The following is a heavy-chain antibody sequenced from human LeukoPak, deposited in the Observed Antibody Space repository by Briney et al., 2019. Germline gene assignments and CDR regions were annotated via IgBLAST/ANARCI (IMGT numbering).Heavy chain of an antibody. CDR3: ARELDSYQYYFDY. J-gene: IGHJ4*02. D-gene: IGHD5-18*01. V-gene: IGHV4-39*07. CDR1: GGSISSSSYY. Sequence: SETLSLTCTVSGGSISSSSYYWGWIRQPPGKGLEWIGSIYYSGSTYYNPSLKSRATMSVDTSKNQFSLKLSSVTAADTAVYYCARELDSYQYYFDYWGQGTLVTVSS. CDR2: IYYSGST.